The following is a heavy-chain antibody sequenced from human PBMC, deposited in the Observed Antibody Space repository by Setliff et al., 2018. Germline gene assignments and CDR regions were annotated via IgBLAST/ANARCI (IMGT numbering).Heavy chain of an antibody. CDR3: AKRGVCTGGSCYESY. J-gene: IGHJ4*02. CDR1: GFTFSTYR. D-gene: IGHD2-15*01. Sequence: PGGSLRLSCAASGFTFSTYRMHWVRQAPGKGLEWVAGIHSGDSRTYYADSVKGRFTISRDNSKNTLYLQMNSRRAEDTAVYYCAKRGVCTGGSCYESYWGQGTLVTVSS. CDR2: IHSGDSRT. V-gene: IGHV3-23*03.